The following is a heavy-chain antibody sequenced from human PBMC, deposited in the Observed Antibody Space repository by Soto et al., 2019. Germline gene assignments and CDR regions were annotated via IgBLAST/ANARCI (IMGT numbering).Heavy chain of an antibody. CDR2: IYNSGTT. CDR3: ARHVYDFWSGYYY. Sequence: SQTLSLTCTVSGDSIISSSYYWGWIRQPPGKGLEWIGTIYNSGTTYYNPSLKSRVTISVDTSKNQFSLKLSSVTAADTAVYYCARHVYDFWSGYYYWGQGALVTVSS. D-gene: IGHD3-3*01. V-gene: IGHV4-39*01. CDR1: GDSIISSSYY. J-gene: IGHJ4*02.